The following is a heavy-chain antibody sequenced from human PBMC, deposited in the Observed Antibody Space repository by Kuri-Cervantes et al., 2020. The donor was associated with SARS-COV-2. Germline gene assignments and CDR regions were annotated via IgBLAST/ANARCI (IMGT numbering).Heavy chain of an antibody. CDR1: GFTFSSYG. D-gene: IGHD4-17*01. V-gene: IGHV3-30*18. J-gene: IGHJ5*02. CDR2: ISYDGSNK. CDR3: AKDLTVTTFVGPWFGP. Sequence: LSLTCAASGFTFSSYGMHWVRQAPGKGLEWVAVISYDGSNKYYADSVKGRFTISRDNSKNTLYLQMNSLRAEDTAVYYCAKDLTVTTFVGPWFGPWGQGTLVTVSS.